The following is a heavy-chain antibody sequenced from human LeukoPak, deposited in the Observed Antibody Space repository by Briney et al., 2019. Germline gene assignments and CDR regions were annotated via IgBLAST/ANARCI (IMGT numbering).Heavy chain of an antibody. CDR3: ARGIAAAGHYYYMDV. V-gene: IGHV3-21*01. D-gene: IGHD6-13*01. CDR1: GFTFSSYS. Sequence: GGSLRLSCAASGFTFSSYSMNWVRQAPGKGLEWVSSISSSSSYIYYADSVKGRFTISRDNAKNSLYLQMNSLRAEDTAVYYCARGIAAAGHYYYMDVWGKGTTVTVSS. CDR2: ISSSSSYI. J-gene: IGHJ6*03.